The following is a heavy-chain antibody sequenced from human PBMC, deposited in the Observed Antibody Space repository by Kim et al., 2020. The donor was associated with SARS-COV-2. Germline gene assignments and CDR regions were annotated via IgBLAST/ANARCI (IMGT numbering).Heavy chain of an antibody. CDR3: ARGRGDVTSDLDY. D-gene: IGHD4-4*01. J-gene: IGHJ4*02. CDR2: INPNTGNP. Sequence: ASVKVSCKASGYTFTTYAMNWVRQAPGQGLEWMGRINPNTGNPTYAQRLQGRVTLTRDTSTSTVYMELSSLRDEDTAVYYCARGRGDVTSDLDYWGQGTLVTVSS. CDR1: GYTFTTYA. V-gene: IGHV1-46*04.